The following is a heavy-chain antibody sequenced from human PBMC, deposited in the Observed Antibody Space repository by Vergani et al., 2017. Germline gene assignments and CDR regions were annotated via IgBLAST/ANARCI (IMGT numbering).Heavy chain of an antibody. J-gene: IGHJ3*02. V-gene: IGHV3-30*07. CDR2: ISYDGSNK. Sequence: QVQLVESGGGVVQPGRSLRLSCAASGFTFSSYAMHWVRQAPGKGLEWVAVISYDGSNKYYADSVKGRFTISRDNSKNTLYLQMNSLRAEDTAVYYCAKDGSTGGYCSSTSCYWLDAFDIWGQGTMVTVSS. D-gene: IGHD2-2*01. CDR3: AKDGSTGGYCSSTSCYWLDAFDI. CDR1: GFTFSSYA.